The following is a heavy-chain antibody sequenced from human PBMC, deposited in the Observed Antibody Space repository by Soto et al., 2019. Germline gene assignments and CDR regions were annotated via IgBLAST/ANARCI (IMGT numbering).Heavy chain of an antibody. CDR1: GFTFNNYA. D-gene: IGHD3-10*01. J-gene: IGHJ4*02. Sequence: PGGSLRLSCAASGFTFNNYAMSWVRQAPGKGLEWVSAISANGQGIYYADSVKGRFIISRDNSKNTVFLHMDSLTAEDTAVYYCAKDRDYPRDYFHYWGQGT. CDR2: ISANGQGI. V-gene: IGHV3-23*01. CDR3: AKDRDYPRDYFHY.